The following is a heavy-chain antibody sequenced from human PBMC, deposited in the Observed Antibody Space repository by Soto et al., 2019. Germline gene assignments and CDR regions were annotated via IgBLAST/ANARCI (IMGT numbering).Heavy chain of an antibody. Sequence: GGSLRLSCAASGFTFSDNYMSWIRQAPGKGLEWVSYISSSGSTIYYADSVKGRFTISRDNAKNSLYLQMNSLRAEDTAVYYCARDPSITGTTWWFDPWGQGTLVTVSS. CDR3: ARDPSITGTTWWFDP. V-gene: IGHV3-11*01. J-gene: IGHJ5*02. CDR1: GFTFSDNY. D-gene: IGHD1-7*01. CDR2: ISSSGSTI.